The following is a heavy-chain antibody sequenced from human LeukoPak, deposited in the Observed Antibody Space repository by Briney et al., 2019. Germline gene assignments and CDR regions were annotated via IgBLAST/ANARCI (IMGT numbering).Heavy chain of an antibody. CDR2: IKSKTDGGTT. J-gene: IGHJ5*02. D-gene: IGHD3-22*01. CDR3: TTEIEAGFDP. CDR1: GFTVSSNY. V-gene: IGHV3-15*01. Sequence: GGSLRLSCAASGFTVSSNYMSWVRQAPGKGLEWVGRIKSKTDGGTTDYAAPVKGRFTISRDDSKNTLYLQMNSLKTEDTAVYYCTTEIEAGFDPWGQGTLVTVSS.